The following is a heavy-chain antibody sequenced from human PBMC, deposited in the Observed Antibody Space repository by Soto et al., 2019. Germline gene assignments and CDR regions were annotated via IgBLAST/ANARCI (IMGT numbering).Heavy chain of an antibody. CDR1: GFIFTSYA. CDR3: AKNYQFDC. J-gene: IGHJ4*02. D-gene: IGHD2-2*01. V-gene: IGHV3-23*01. Sequence: EVQLLESGGGLEQPGGSLRLSCAASGFIFTSYAMSWVRQAPGKGLEWVSSINVGDAGTNYADSVKGRFTISRENSKNTLYLQMNFLRADDTAIYYCAKNYQFDCWGQGTLVTVSS. CDR2: INVGDAGT.